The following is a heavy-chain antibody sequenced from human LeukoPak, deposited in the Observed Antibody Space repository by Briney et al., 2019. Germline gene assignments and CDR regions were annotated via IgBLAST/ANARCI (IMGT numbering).Heavy chain of an antibody. CDR3: AGGSGRYRYYYYGMDV. V-gene: IGHV1-24*01. CDR1: GYTLPELS. D-gene: IGHD3-10*01. Sequence: ASVKVSCKVSGYTLPELSMHYVRQAPGKGVEWVGGFDPEDGETIYAQKFQGRVTMTEDTSTDTAYMELSSLRSEDTAVYYCAGGSGRYRYYYYGMDVWGKGTTVTVSS. CDR2: FDPEDGET. J-gene: IGHJ6*04.